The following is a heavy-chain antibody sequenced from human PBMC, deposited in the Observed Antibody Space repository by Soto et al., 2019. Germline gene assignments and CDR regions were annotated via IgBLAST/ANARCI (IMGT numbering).Heavy chain of an antibody. CDR1: GYTFTSYD. CDR2: MNPNSGNT. J-gene: IGHJ6*04. D-gene: IGHD5-18*01. Sequence: QVQLVQSGAEVKKPGASVKVSCKASGYTFTSYDINWVRQATGQGLEWMGWMNPNSGNTGYAQNFQGRVTMTRNTPIRTSYMGSGRLRSEDTGGFYCEKLAKPRTNFKIGYLGGWGKGTTVTVSS. V-gene: IGHV1-8*01. CDR3: EKLAKPRTNFKIGYLGG.